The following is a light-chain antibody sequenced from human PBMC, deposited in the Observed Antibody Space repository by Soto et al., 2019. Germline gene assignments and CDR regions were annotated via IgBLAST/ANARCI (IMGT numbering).Light chain of an antibody. CDR1: GSNIGSNT. Sequence: QSVLTQPPSASGTPGQRVIISCSGSGSNIGSNTVNWYQQLPGTAPKLLIYSNNKRPSGVPDRFSDSKSGTSASLAISGLQSEDEADYYCAAWDDSLDGPVFGGGTKLTVL. V-gene: IGLV1-44*01. CDR3: AAWDDSLDGPV. J-gene: IGLJ2*01. CDR2: SNN.